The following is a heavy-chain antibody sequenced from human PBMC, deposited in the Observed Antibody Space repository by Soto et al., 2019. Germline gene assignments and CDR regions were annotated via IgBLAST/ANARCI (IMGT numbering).Heavy chain of an antibody. CDR1: GGSISSSSYY. Sequence: PSETLSLTCTVSGGSISSSSYYWGWIRQPPGKGLEWIGSIYYSGSTYYNPSLKSRVTISVDTSKNQFSLKLSSVTAADTAVYYCARHLEYSSSSPLSHFDYWGQGTLVTVSS. J-gene: IGHJ4*02. CDR2: IYYSGST. D-gene: IGHD6-6*01. CDR3: ARHLEYSSSSPLSHFDY. V-gene: IGHV4-39*01.